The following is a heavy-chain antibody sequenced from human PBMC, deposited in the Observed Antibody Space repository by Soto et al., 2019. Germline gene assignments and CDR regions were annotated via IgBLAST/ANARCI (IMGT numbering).Heavy chain of an antibody. D-gene: IGHD3-22*01. V-gene: IGHV3-23*01. CDR1: GFTFSSYA. Sequence: PGGSLRLSCAASGFTFSSYAMSWFRQARVNGLEWVSAISGSGGSTYYADSVKGRFTISRDNSKNTLYLQMNSLRAEDTAVYYCAKDRHYYDSSGYSGYYFDYWGQGTLVTVSS. J-gene: IGHJ4*02. CDR3: AKDRHYYDSSGYSGYYFDY. CDR2: ISGSGGST.